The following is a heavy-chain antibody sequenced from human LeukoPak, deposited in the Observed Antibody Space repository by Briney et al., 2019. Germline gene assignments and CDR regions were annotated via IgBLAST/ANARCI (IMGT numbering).Heavy chain of an antibody. D-gene: IGHD6-13*01. CDR1: GFTFSDYY. V-gene: IGHV3-11*01. J-gene: IGHJ6*02. Sequence: GVSLRLSCAASGFTFSDYYMSWIRQAPGKGLEWVSYISSSGSTIYYADSVKGRFTISRDNAKNSLYLQMNSLRAEDTAVYYCARDYSSSWYAPYYYYGMDVWGQGTTVTVSS. CDR3: ARDYSSSWYAPYYYYGMDV. CDR2: ISSSGSTI.